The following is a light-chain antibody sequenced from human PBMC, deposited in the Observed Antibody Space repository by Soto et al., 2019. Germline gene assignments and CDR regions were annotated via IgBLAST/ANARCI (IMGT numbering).Light chain of an antibody. Sequence: QSVLTQPPQVPPAQDRKVTIPGSERTPNIGSNYVAWYQHLPGTAPTLLIYDNNKRYPGIPDRFSGSKSGTSATLDITGLQTGDEADYYCGTWDSSLSAAHYAFGTGTKVTVL. CDR1: TPNIGSNY. CDR2: DNN. V-gene: IGLV1-51*01. CDR3: GTWDSSLSAAHYA. J-gene: IGLJ1*01.